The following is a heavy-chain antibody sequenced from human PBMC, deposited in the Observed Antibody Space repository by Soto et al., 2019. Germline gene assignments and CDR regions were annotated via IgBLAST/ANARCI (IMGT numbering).Heavy chain of an antibody. D-gene: IGHD3-10*02. V-gene: IGHV3-30*03. CDR1: GFIFSNNG. Sequence: QVQLVESGGGVVQPGRSLRLSCEGSGFIFSNNGMHWVRQAPGKGLEWVAFMSYDGSAKFLADSVKGRFTISRDNSKSTLFLHMSSLRAEDTDMYYCAIVRVADSPLDHWGQGTLVTVSS. J-gene: IGHJ4*02. CDR3: AIVRVADSPLDH. CDR2: MSYDGSAK.